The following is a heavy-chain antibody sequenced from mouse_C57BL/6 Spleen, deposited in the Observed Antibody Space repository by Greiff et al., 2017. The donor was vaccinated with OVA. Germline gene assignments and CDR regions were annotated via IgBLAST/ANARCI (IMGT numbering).Heavy chain of an antibody. CDR1: GFNIKDYY. Sequence: EVQLQQSGAELVRPGASVKLSCTASGFNIKDYYMHWVKQRPEQGLEWIGRIDPEDGDTEYAPKFQGKATMTADTSSNTTYLQLSSPTSEDTAVYYCTTNYYGSTLDYWGQGTTLTVSS. D-gene: IGHD1-1*01. CDR2: IDPEDGDT. V-gene: IGHV14-1*01. J-gene: IGHJ2*01. CDR3: TTNYYGSTLDY.